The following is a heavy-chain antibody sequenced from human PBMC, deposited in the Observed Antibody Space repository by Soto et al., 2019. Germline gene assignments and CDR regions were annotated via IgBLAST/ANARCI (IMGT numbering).Heavy chain of an antibody. CDR3: ATGGASSKPFDY. CDR1: GASISSFY. D-gene: IGHD2-15*01. V-gene: IGHV4-59*01. Sequence: SETLSLTCTVSGASISSFYWSWIRQPPGKGQEWIGYVYYTGSTLYNPSLESRVTVSLDTSKNQFSLKLSSVTAADTAVYYCATGGASSKPFDYWGQGALATVSS. J-gene: IGHJ4*02. CDR2: VYYTGST.